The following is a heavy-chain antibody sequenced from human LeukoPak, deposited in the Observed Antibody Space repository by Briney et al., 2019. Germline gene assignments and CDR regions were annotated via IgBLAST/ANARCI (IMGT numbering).Heavy chain of an antibody. J-gene: IGHJ3*02. CDR3: ARDPPGRGSYLERNAFDI. V-gene: IGHV1-69*06. CDR1: GYTFTSYA. Sequence: GASVKVSCKASGYTFTSYAISWVRQAPGQGLEWMGGIIPIFGTANYAQKFQGRVTITADKSTSTAYMELSSLRSEDTAVYYCARDPPGRGSYLERNAFDIWGQGTMVTVSS. D-gene: IGHD1-26*01. CDR2: IIPIFGTA.